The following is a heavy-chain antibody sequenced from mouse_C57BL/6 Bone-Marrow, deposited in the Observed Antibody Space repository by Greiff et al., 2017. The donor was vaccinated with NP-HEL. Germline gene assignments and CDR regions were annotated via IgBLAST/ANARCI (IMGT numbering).Heavy chain of an antibody. Sequence: VQLQQSGPELVKPGASVKISCKASGYSFTDYNMNWVKQSNGKSLEWIGVINPNYGTTSYNQKFKGKATLTVDQSTSKAYMQLNSLTSEDSAVYSCAREEVITTVVPPAWFAYWGQGTLVTVSA. CDR1: GYSFTDYN. V-gene: IGHV1-39*01. D-gene: IGHD1-1*01. CDR3: AREEVITTVVPPAWFAY. CDR2: INPNYGTT. J-gene: IGHJ3*01.